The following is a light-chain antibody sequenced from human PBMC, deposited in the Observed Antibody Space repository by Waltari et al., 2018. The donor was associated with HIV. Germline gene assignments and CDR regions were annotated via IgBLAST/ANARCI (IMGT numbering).Light chain of an antibody. CDR3: GVWDKTLTTCV. V-gene: IGLV1-51*01. CDR1: GLDVRLNS. CDR2: DNN. J-gene: IGLJ1*01. Sequence: HSVLTQPPSVSAAPGQRVTISCPGSGLDVRLNSISWYQNPPGAAPQVLISDNNLLPSGIPDRFADLFSASKSVTSVTLDIGGLQAADEADYYCGVWDKTLTTCVFGSGAKVTVL.